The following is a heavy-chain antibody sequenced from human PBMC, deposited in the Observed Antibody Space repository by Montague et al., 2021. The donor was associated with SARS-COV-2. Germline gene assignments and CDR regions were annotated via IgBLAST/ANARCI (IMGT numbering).Heavy chain of an antibody. D-gene: IGHD5-18*01. Sequence: SETLSLTCTVSGASVSSGSYYWIWIRQPPGKGLELIGYIYYSGSSKYNPSLKSRVTISVDTSTNQVSLKLSSATAADSVVYFCARGAGYSYGVDYWGQGTLVTVSS. CDR1: GASVSSGSYY. V-gene: IGHV4-61*01. CDR2: IYYSGSS. J-gene: IGHJ4*02. CDR3: ARGAGYSYGVDY.